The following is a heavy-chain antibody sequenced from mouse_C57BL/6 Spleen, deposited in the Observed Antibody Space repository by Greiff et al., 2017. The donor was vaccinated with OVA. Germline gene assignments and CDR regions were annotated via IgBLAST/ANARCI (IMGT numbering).Heavy chain of an antibody. V-gene: IGHV5-6*01. J-gene: IGHJ1*03. Sequence: EVQVVESGGDLVTPGGSLKLSCAASGFTFSSYGMSWVRQTPGKRLEWVATISSGGSYTYYPDSVKGRFTISRDNAKNTLYLQMSSLKSEDTAMYYCAKYYGSSHWYFDVWGTGTTVTVAS. D-gene: IGHD1-1*01. CDR3: AKYYGSSHWYFDV. CDR1: GFTFSSYG. CDR2: ISSGGSYT.